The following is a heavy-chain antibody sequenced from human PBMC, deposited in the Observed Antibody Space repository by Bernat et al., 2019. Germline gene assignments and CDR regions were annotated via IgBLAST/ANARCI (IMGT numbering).Heavy chain of an antibody. V-gene: IGHV3-11*05. CDR1: GFTFSDYY. Sequence: QVQLVESGGGLVKPGGSLRLSCAASGFTFSDYYMSWIRQAPGKGLEWVAYISSRSSYTNYADSVKGRVIISRDNAKNSLYLQMNSLRPEDAAVYYCSRDARDPPGGYGDYWGRGYWGQGTLVTVSS. D-gene: IGHD4-17*01. CDR2: ISSRSSYT. J-gene: IGHJ4*02. CDR3: SRDARDPPGGYGDYWGRGY.